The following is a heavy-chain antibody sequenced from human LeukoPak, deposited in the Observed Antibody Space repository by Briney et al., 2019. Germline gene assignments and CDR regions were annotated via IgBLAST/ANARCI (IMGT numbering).Heavy chain of an antibody. J-gene: IGHJ4*02. CDR3: ARRTLEWLALDY. V-gene: IGHV3-20*04. CDR1: GFTFDDYG. CDR2: INWNGSST. D-gene: IGHD3-3*01. Sequence: GGSLRLSCAASGFTFDDYGMSWVRQAPGKGLEWVSGINWNGSSTGYADSVKGRFTIFRDNAKNSLYLQMNSLRAEDTALYYCARRTLEWLALDYWGQGTLVTVSS.